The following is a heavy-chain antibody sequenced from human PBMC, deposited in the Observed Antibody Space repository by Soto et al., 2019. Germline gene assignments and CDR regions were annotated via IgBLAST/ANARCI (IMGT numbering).Heavy chain of an antibody. V-gene: IGHV3-30-3*01. Sequence: GGSLRLSCAASGFTFSSYAMHWVRQAPGKGLEWVAVISYDGSNKYYADSVKGRFTISRDNSKNTLYLQMNSLRAEDTAVYYCARDEDGAVAGYFDYWGQGTLVTVSS. D-gene: IGHD6-19*01. CDR3: ARDEDGAVAGYFDY. J-gene: IGHJ4*02. CDR2: ISYDGSNK. CDR1: GFTFSSYA.